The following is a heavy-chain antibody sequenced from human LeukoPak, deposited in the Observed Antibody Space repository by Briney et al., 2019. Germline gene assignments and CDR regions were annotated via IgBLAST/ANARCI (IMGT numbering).Heavy chain of an antibody. J-gene: IGHJ4*02. CDR2: ISYDGSKP. CDR3: AKLGYDSSGSINLFDY. D-gene: IGHD3-22*01. Sequence: GGSLRLSCAASGFTFSSYSMHWVRQAPAKGLDWVAIISYDGSKPYYGDSVKGRFTISRDNSKSTLYLQMNSLRAEDTAVYYCAKLGYDSSGSINLFDYWGQGTLVTVSS. V-gene: IGHV3-30*18. CDR1: GFTFSSYS.